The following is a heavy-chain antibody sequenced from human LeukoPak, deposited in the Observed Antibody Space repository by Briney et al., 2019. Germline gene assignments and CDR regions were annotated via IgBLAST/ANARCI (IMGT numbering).Heavy chain of an antibody. CDR1: GFTFSTYG. J-gene: IGHJ4*02. Sequence: GRSLRLSWAASGFTFSTYGMHWVRQAPGKGLEWVAVISYDGSNKYYADSVKGRFTISRDNSKNTLYLQMNGLRAEDTAVYYCAKDGGYNWGQGTLVTVSS. D-gene: IGHD5-12*01. CDR2: ISYDGSNK. V-gene: IGHV3-30*18. CDR3: AKDGGYN.